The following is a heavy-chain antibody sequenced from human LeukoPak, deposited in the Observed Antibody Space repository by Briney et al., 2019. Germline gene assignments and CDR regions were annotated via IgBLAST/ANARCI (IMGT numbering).Heavy chain of an antibody. J-gene: IGHJ4*02. Sequence: SETLSLTCTVSGGSISSYYWSWIRQPPGKGLEWIGEINHSGSTNYNPSLKNRVTISVDTSKNQFSLKLSSVTAADTAVYYCARGVIRDYWGQGTLVTVSS. CDR1: GGSISSYY. D-gene: IGHD3-22*01. V-gene: IGHV4-34*01. CDR2: INHSGST. CDR3: ARGVIRDY.